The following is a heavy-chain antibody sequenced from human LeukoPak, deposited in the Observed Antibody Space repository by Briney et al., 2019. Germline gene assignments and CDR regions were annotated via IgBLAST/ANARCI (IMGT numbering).Heavy chain of an antibody. CDR1: GFTFSSYG. CDR3: AKGLGY. D-gene: IGHD4-11*01. V-gene: IGHV3-30*18. CDR2: ISYDGSNK. J-gene: IGHJ4*02. Sequence: GGSLRLSCAASGFTFSSYGMHWVRQAPGKGLEWVAVISYDGSNKYYADSVKGRFTISRDNSKSTLYLQMNSLRAEDTAVYYCAKGLGYWGQGTLVTVSS.